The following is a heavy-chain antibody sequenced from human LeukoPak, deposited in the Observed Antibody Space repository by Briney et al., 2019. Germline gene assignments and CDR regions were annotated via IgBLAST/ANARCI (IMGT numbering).Heavy chain of an antibody. J-gene: IGHJ6*03. V-gene: IGHV1-2*02. CDR3: ASSSWGRNYYYYYMDV. Sequence: GASVKVSCKASGYTFTAYYMHWVRQAPGQGLEWMGWINPKSGATNYAQNFQGRVTMTRDTSISTAYMELSRLRSDDTAVYYCASSSWGRNYYYYYMDVWGKGTTVTVSS. CDR2: INPKSGAT. CDR1: GYTFTAYY. D-gene: IGHD6-13*01.